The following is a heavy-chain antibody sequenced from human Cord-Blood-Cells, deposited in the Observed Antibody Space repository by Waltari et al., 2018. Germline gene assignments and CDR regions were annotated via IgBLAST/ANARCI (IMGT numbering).Heavy chain of an antibody. CDR1: RESVPSNSSA. J-gene: IGHJ4*02. CDR3: ARANEYSSSYFDY. Sequence: QVQLPLSGPGLVKSSPTLQLTCAISRESVPSNSSAWNWIRQSPSRGLEWLGRTYYRSKWYNDYAVSVKSRITINPDTSKNQFSLQLNSVTPEDTAVYYCARANEYSSSYFDYWGQGTLVTVSS. D-gene: IGHD6-6*01. V-gene: IGHV6-1*01. CDR2: TYYRSKWYN.